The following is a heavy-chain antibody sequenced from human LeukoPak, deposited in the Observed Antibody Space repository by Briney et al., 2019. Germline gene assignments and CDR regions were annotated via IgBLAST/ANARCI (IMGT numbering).Heavy chain of an antibody. CDR1: GFGFRNYW. CDR2: IKVDGSDK. D-gene: IGHD7-27*01. V-gene: IGHV3-7*01. J-gene: IGHJ4*02. CDR3: TTIGGLGTDDY. Sequence: GGPLRLSCAASGFGFRNYWMSWVRQAPGKGLEWVAYIKVDGSDKYYLDSVEGRFTISRDNAKNSLYLQMNRLRAEDTAVYFCTTIGGLGTDDYWGQGTLVTVSS.